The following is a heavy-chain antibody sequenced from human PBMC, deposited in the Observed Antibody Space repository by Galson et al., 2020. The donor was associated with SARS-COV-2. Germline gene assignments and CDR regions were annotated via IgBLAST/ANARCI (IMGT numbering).Heavy chain of an antibody. CDR3: ARTLFNYYDSSGYYPGPFDY. CDR1: GFTFSRYS. V-gene: IGHV3-21*01. Sequence: GESLKISCAASGFTFSRYSMNWVRQAPGKGLEWVSSISSSSSYIYYADSVKGRFTISRDNAKNSLYLQMNSLRAEDTAVYYCARTLFNYYDSSGYYPGPFDYWGQGTLVTVSS. D-gene: IGHD3-22*01. J-gene: IGHJ4*02. CDR2: ISSSSSYI.